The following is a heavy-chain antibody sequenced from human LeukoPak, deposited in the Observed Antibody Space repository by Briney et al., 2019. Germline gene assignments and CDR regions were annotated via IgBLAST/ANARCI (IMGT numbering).Heavy chain of an antibody. V-gene: IGHV1-2*02. CDR1: GYTFTGHY. D-gene: IGHD1-1*01. J-gene: IGHJ5*02. CDR2: INPKNGGS. Sequence: ASVKVSCKASGYTFTGHYLHWVRQAPGQGLEWVGWINPKNGGSNYAQKFQGRVTMTRDRAISTAYMELRSLRSDDTAVYYCARDGDDESDWFDPWGQGTLVTVSS. CDR3: ARDGDDESDWFDP.